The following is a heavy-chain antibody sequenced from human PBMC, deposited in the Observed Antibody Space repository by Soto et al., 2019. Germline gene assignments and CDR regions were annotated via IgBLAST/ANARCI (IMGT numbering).Heavy chain of an antibody. Sequence: EVQLLESGGGVVRPGGSLRLSCAASGFTFSHYVLSWVRQAPGRGLEWVSSTSGSGSTVYLADSVRGRFTMSRDLSRNTVYLQMNRLRAEDTAIYYCAKVRASYLGASYFCHGLDVWGQGTTVTVSS. D-gene: IGHD3-10*01. V-gene: IGHV3-23*01. CDR3: AKVRASYLGASYFCHGLDV. CDR2: TSGSGSTV. CDR1: GFTFSHYV. J-gene: IGHJ6*02.